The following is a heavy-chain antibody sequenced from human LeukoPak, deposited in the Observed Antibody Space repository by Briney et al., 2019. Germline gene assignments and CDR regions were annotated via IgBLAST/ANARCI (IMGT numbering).Heavy chain of an antibody. CDR1: GFTFSSYG. CDR2: IWYDGSNK. Sequence: GGSLRLSCAASGFTFSSYGMHWVRQAPGKGLEWVAVIWYDGSNKYYADSVKGRFTISRDNSKNTLYLQMNSLRAEDTAVYYCARVADIAVAGTAFDYWGQGTLVTVSS. V-gene: IGHV3-30*19. CDR3: ARVADIAVAGTAFDY. J-gene: IGHJ4*02. D-gene: IGHD6-19*01.